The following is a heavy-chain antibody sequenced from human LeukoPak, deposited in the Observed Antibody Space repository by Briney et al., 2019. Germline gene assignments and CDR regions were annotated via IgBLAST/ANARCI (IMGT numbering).Heavy chain of an antibody. CDR1: GFIFSSYE. D-gene: IGHD3-10*01. Sequence: GGSLRLSCAASGFIFSSYEMNWVRQAPGKGLEWVSYISSSGSTIYYADSVKGRFTISRDNAKNSLYLQMNSLGAEDTAVYYCARDLYGSGSFDYWGQGTLVTVSS. CDR3: ARDLYGSGSFDY. J-gene: IGHJ4*02. CDR2: ISSSGSTI. V-gene: IGHV3-48*03.